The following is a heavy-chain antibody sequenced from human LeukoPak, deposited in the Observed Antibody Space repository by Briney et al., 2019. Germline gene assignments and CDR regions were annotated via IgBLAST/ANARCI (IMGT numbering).Heavy chain of an antibody. CDR2: ISGSGGST. Sequence: PGGSLRLSCAASGFTFSSYAMSWVRQAPGKGLEWVSAISGSGGSTYYADSVKGRFTISRDNSKNTLYLQMNSLRAEDTAVYYCAKSFGYYGSGSYPDAFDIWGQGTMVTVSS. J-gene: IGHJ3*02. CDR1: GFTFSSYA. V-gene: IGHV3-23*01. D-gene: IGHD3-10*01. CDR3: AKSFGYYGSGSYPDAFDI.